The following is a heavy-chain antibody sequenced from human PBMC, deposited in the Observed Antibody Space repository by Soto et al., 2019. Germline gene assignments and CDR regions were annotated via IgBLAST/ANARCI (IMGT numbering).Heavy chain of an antibody. CDR1: GGSISNGGYY. CDR2: IHYSGST. D-gene: IGHD3-10*01. CDR3: ARVRGSGSYAAYYFDS. Sequence: SETLSLTCTVSGGSISNGGYYWNWVRQHPGKGLEWIGYIHYSGSTWYNPSLESRVTISVDTSKDQFSLKLRSVTAADTAVYYCARVRGSGSYAAYYFDSWGQGTLVTV. J-gene: IGHJ4*01. V-gene: IGHV4-31*03.